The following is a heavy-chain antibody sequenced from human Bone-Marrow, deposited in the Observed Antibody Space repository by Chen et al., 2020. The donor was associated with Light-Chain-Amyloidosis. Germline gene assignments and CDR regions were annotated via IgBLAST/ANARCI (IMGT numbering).Heavy chain of an antibody. J-gene: IGHJ4*02. D-gene: IGHD5-12*01. CDR2: VYPDDSDA. V-gene: IGHV5-51*01. CDR1: GYTFPTYW. Sequence: EVQLEQSGPEVKKPGESLKISCKGSGYTFPTYWFGGVRQMPGKGLEWLGVVYPDDSDARYSPSFEVQVSISADKSITTAYLQLRSLKASDTARYYCARRIDGYNFDYWGQGTLVTVSS. CDR3: ARRIDGYNFDY.